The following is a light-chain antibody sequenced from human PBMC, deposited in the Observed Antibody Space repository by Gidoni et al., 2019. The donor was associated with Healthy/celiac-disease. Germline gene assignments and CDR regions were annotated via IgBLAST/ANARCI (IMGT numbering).Light chain of an antibody. Sequence: DIQMTKSPSSLSASVGDRVTITCRASQSISSYLNWYQQKPGKAPKLLIYAASSLQSGVPSRFSGSGSGTDFTLTIRSLQPEDFATYYCQQSYSTPRTFGQGTKLEIK. CDR3: QQSYSTPRT. CDR1: QSISSY. V-gene: IGKV1-39*01. CDR2: AAS. J-gene: IGKJ2*02.